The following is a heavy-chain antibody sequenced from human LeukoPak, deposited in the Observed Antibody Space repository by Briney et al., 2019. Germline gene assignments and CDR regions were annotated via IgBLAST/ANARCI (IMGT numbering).Heavy chain of an antibody. V-gene: IGHV5-51*01. Sequence: GESLKISCKGSGYSFTSYWIGWVRQMPGKGVEWMGIIYPGDSDTRYSPSFQGQVTISADKSISTAYLQWSSLTASDTAMYYCARQKTAISNWFDPWGQGTLVTVSS. CDR2: IYPGDSDT. J-gene: IGHJ5*02. CDR1: GYSFTSYW. D-gene: IGHD5-12*01. CDR3: ARQKTAISNWFDP.